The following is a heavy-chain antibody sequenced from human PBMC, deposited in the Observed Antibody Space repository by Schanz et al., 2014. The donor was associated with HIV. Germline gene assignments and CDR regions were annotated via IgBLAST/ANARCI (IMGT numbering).Heavy chain of an antibody. CDR2: ISGGGNT. Sequence: EVQLLESGGGLVQPWGSLRLSCVVSGFPFSSSVMSWVRQAPGKGLEWVSVISGGGNTYYADSVKGQFTISRDNSKNTLYLQMNSLRVEDTAVYYCAREIDSSSWSFAGYYYGMDVWGRGTTVTVSS. CDR1: GFPFSSSV. D-gene: IGHD6-13*01. J-gene: IGHJ6*02. CDR3: AREIDSSSWSFAGYYYGMDV. V-gene: IGHV3-66*01.